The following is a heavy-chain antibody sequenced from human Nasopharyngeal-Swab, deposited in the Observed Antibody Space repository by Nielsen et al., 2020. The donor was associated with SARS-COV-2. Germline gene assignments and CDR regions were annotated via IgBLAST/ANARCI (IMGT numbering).Heavy chain of an antibody. V-gene: IGHV3-30*04. CDR2: TSYDGSNK. CDR3: AAEATGTDAFDI. J-gene: IGHJ3*02. CDR1: GFTFSSYA. Sequence: GGSLRLSCAASGFTFSSYAMHWVRQAPGKGLEWVAVTSYDGSNKYYADSVKGRFTISRDNSKNTLYLQMNSLRAEDTAVYYCAAEATGTDAFDIWGQGTMVTVSS. D-gene: IGHD6-13*01.